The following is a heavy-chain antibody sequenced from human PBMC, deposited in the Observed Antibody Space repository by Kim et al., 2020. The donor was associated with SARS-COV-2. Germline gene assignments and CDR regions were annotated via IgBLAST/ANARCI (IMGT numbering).Heavy chain of an antibody. CDR2: INPSGGST. Sequence: ASVKVSCKASGYTFTSYYMHWVRQAPGQGLEWMGIINPSGGSTSYAQKFQGRVTMTRDTSTSTVYMELSSLRSEDTAVYYCARVSTSRYYYDSSGDLRYWGQGTLVTVSS. CDR3: ARVSTSRYYYDSSGDLRY. CDR1: GYTFTSYY. D-gene: IGHD3-22*01. V-gene: IGHV1-46*01. J-gene: IGHJ4*02.